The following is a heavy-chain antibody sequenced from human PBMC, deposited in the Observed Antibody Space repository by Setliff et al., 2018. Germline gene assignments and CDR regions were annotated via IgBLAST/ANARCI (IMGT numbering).Heavy chain of an antibody. Sequence: PSETLSLTCIVAGDSISNTGYYWGWIRQPPGKGLEWIGYIYYTGTTNYNPSLKSRVTISVDTSKNQFSLKLSSVTAADTALYYCAKADEGPRRASGSYYPLLRFDPWGQGTLVTVSS. J-gene: IGHJ5*02. D-gene: IGHD3-10*01. CDR2: IYYTGTT. CDR3: AKADEGPRRASGSYYPLLRFDP. V-gene: IGHV4-61*08. CDR1: GDSISNTGYY.